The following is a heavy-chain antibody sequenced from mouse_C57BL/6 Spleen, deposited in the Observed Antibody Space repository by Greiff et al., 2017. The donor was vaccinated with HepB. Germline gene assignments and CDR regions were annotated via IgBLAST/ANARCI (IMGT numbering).Heavy chain of an antibody. V-gene: IGHV1-69*01. CDR1: GYTFTSYW. Sequence: QVQLQQSGAELVMPGASVKLSCKASGYTFTSYWMHWVKQRPGQGLEWIGEIDPSDSYTNYNQKFKGKSTLTVDKSSSTAYMQLSSLTSEDSAVYYCTGYYGSPNWYFDVWGTGTTVTVSS. J-gene: IGHJ1*03. CDR3: TGYYGSPNWYFDV. D-gene: IGHD1-1*01. CDR2: IDPSDSYT.